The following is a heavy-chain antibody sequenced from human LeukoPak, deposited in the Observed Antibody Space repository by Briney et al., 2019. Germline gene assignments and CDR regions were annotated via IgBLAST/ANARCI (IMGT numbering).Heavy chain of an antibody. CDR2: IYSSGST. CDR1: GGSISSGSYY. D-gene: IGHD3-10*01. Sequence: PSETLSLTCTVSGGSISSGSYYWSWLRQPAGMGREWIVRIYSSGSTNYNPSLKSRVTISVDTSKNQFSLNLSSVTAADTAVYYCATFRPLWFGELADFDYWGQGTLVTVSS. J-gene: IGHJ4*02. V-gene: IGHV4-61*02. CDR3: ATFRPLWFGELADFDY.